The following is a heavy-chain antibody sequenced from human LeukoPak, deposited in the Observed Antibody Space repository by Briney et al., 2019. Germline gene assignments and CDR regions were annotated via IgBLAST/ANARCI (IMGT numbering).Heavy chain of an antibody. CDR3: AKHSRGIAAAGTPVDFDY. Sequence: GGSLRLSCAASGFTFSSYAMSWVPQAPGKGLEWVSAISGSGGSTYYADSVKGRFTISRDNSKNTLYLQMNSLRAEDTAVYYCAKHSRGIAAAGTPVDFDYWGQGTLVTVSS. V-gene: IGHV3-23*01. J-gene: IGHJ4*02. CDR2: ISGSGGST. CDR1: GFTFSSYA. D-gene: IGHD6-13*01.